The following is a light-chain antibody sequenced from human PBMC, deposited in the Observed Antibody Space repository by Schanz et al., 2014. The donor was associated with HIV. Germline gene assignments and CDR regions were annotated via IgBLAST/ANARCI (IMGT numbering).Light chain of an antibody. CDR2: EVT. Sequence: QSALTQPPSASGSPGQSVTISCTGTSSDVGSYNFVSWYQQHPGKAPKLLIYEVTKRPSGVPDRFSGSKSGNMASLTVSGLQADDEADYYCNSYVGGNYVIFGGGTKVTVL. J-gene: IGLJ2*01. V-gene: IGLV2-8*01. CDR1: SSDVGSYNF. CDR3: NSYVGGNYVI.